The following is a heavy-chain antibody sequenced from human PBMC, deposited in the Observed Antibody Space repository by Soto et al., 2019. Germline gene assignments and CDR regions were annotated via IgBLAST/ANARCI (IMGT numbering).Heavy chain of an antibody. CDR3: VKDMYYDFWSGSHDY. V-gene: IGHV3-64D*06. CDR1: GFIFSSFA. CDR2: ISDNGGGT. D-gene: IGHD3-3*01. Sequence: QAGGSLRLSCSASGFIFSSFAMHWVRQAPGKGLKYVSAISDNGGGTYYADSVKGRFTISRDSSNNTLYLQMSTLRPEDTAVYYCVKDMYYDFWSGSHDYWGQGTLVTVSS. J-gene: IGHJ4*02.